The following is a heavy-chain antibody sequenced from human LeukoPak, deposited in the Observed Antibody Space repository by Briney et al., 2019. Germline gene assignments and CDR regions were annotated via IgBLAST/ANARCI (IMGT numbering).Heavy chain of an antibody. V-gene: IGHV1-18*01. J-gene: IGHJ3*02. D-gene: IGHD6-13*01. CDR3: ARGYSSSWGHKIDAFDI. Sequence: ASVKVSCKASGYTFTSYGISWVRQAPGQGLEWMGWISAYNGNTNYAQKLQGRVTMTTDTSTSTAYMELRSLRSDDTAVYYCARGYSSSWGHKIDAFDIWGQGTMVTVSS. CDR1: GYTFTSYG. CDR2: ISAYNGNT.